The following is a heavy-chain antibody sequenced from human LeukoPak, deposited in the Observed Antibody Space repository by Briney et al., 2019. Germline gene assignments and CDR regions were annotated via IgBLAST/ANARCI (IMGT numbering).Heavy chain of an antibody. J-gene: IGHJ6*03. Sequence: SETLSLTCTVSGGSISSYYWSWIRQPPGKGLEWIGYISYSGSSNYNPSLKSRVSISVDTSKNQFSLKLGSVTAADTAVYYCARTTMVRGTYYMDVWGKGTTVTISS. CDR1: GGSISSYY. D-gene: IGHD3-10*01. CDR2: ISYSGSS. CDR3: ARTTMVRGTYYMDV. V-gene: IGHV4-59*01.